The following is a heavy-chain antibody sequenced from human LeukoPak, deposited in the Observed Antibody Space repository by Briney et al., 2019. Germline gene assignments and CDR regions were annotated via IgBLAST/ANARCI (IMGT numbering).Heavy chain of an antibody. V-gene: IGHV3-23*01. D-gene: IGHD3-3*01. Sequence: KSGGSLRLSCAASGFTFSSYAMSWVRQAPGKGLECVSAISGSGGSTYYADSVKGRFTISRDNSKNTLYLQMNSLRAEDTAVSYRAKISNRITSFRVVILYSPIYLYYCDYGTLFTVSS. CDR2: ISGSGGST. CDR1: GFTFSSYA. J-gene: IGHJ4*01. CDR3: AKISNRITSFRVVILYSPIYLYY.